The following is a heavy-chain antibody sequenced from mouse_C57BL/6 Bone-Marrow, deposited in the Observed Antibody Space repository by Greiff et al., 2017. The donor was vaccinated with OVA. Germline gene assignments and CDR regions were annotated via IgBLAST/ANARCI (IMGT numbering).Heavy chain of an antibody. J-gene: IGHJ2*01. CDR1: GYTFTSYG. Sequence: QVQLQQSGAELARPGASVKLSCKASGYTFTSYGISWVKQRPGQGLEWIGEIYPRSGNTYYNEKFKGKATLTADKSSSTAYMELRSLTSEDSAVYISARENWEEEYYFDYWGQGTTLTVSS. CDR2: IYPRSGNT. V-gene: IGHV1-81*01. D-gene: IGHD4-1*01. CDR3: ARENWEEEYYFDY.